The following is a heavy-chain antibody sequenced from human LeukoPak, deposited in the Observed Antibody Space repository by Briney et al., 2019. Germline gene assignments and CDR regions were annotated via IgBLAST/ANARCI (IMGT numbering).Heavy chain of an antibody. D-gene: IGHD4-17*01. CDR2: IIPIFGTA. J-gene: IGHJ5*02. V-gene: IGHV1-69*05. Sequence: GASVKVSCKTSRGTFSSYAISWVRQAPGQGLEWMGGIIPIFGTANYAQKFQGRVTITTDESTSTAYMELSSLRSEDTAVYYCASHIDDYGDTVNPWGQGTLVTVSS. CDR1: RGTFSSYA. CDR3: ASHIDDYGDTVNP.